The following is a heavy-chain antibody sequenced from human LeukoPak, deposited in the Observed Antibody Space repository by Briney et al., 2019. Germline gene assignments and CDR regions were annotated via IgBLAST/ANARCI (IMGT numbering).Heavy chain of an antibody. CDR2: ISGSGGST. J-gene: IGHJ3*02. CDR3: AKDARAWFGELLTDLDAFDI. V-gene: IGHV3-23*01. D-gene: IGHD3-10*01. CDR1: GFTFSSYA. Sequence: GGSLRLSCAASGFTFSSYAMSWVRQAPGKGLEWVSAISGSGGSTYYADSVKGRYTISRDNSKSTLYLQMNSLRAEDTAVYYCAKDARAWFGELLTDLDAFDIWGQGTMVTVSS.